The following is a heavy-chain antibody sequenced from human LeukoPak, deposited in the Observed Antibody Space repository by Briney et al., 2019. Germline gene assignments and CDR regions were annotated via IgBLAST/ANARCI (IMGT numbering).Heavy chain of an antibody. CDR3: ARGVAAAGTVDY. Sequence: PGRSLRLSCAASGFTFSSYGMHWVRQAPGKGLEWVALISFDGSSQYYADSVKGRFTISRDNSKNTLYLQMNSLRAEDTAVYYCARGVAAAGTVDYWGQGTLVTVSS. CDR2: ISFDGSSQ. V-gene: IGHV3-30*03. CDR1: GFTFSSYG. D-gene: IGHD6-13*01. J-gene: IGHJ4*02.